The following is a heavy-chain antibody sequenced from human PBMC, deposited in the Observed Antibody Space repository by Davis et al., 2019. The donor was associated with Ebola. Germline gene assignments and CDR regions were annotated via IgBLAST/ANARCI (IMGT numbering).Heavy chain of an antibody. CDR2: IYPGDSDT. CDR1: GYSFTSYW. D-gene: IGHD5-18*01. CDR3: ARHAEALGLDTAMVTDYYYYGMDV. J-gene: IGHJ6*02. V-gene: IGHV5-51*01. Sequence: PGGSLRLSCKGSGYSFTSYWIGWVRQLPGKGLEWMGIIYPGDSDTRYSPSFQGQVTISADKSISTAYLQWSSLKASDTAMYYCARHAEALGLDTAMVTDYYYYGMDVWGQGTTVTVSS.